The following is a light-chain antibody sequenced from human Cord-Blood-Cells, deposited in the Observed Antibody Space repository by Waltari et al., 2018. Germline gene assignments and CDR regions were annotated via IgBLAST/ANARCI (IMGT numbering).Light chain of an antibody. Sequence: EIVLTQSPGTLSLSPGERATLSCRASQSVSSSYLAWYQQKPGQAPRLLIYGASSRATGIPDRFSGSGSGTDFTLTSSRLEPEDCAVYYCQQYGSSPVSFGQGTKLEIK. V-gene: IGKV3-20*01. CDR1: QSVSSSY. CDR3: QQYGSSPVS. CDR2: GAS. J-gene: IGKJ2*03.